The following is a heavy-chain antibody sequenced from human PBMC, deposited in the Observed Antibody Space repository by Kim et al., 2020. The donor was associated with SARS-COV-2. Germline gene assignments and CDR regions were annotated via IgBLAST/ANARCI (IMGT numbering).Heavy chain of an antibody. CDR2: IYYSGST. CDR1: GGSISSSSYY. J-gene: IGHJ5*02. V-gene: IGHV4-39*07. CDR3: ARAGIRGMIDGGWFDP. Sequence: SETLSLTCTVSGGSISSSSYYWGWIRQPPGKGLEWIGSIYYSGSTYYNPSLKSRVTISVDTSKNQFSLKLSSVTAADTAVYYCARAGIRGMIDGGWFDPWGQGTLVTVSS. D-gene: IGHD3-22*01.